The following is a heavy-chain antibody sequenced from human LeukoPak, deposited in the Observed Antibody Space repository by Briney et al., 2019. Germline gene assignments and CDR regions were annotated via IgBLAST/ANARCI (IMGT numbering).Heavy chain of an antibody. V-gene: IGHV1-18*01. CDR1: GYTFTSYG. CDR3: ARGRRDGYHWPYYFDY. CDR2: ISAYNGNT. D-gene: IGHD5-24*01. J-gene: IGHJ4*02. Sequence: ASVRVSCKASGYTFTSYGISWVRQAPGQGLEWMRWISAYNGNTNYAQKLQGRVTMTTDTSTSTAHMELRSLRSDDTAVYYCARGRRDGYHWPYYFDYWGPGSLVTVSS.